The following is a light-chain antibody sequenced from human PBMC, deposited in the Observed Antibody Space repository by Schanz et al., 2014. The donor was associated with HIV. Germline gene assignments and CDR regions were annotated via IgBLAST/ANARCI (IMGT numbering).Light chain of an antibody. CDR2: GAS. CDR1: QIISTS. CDR3: QQYSSSPPST. J-gene: IGKJ4*01. Sequence: EAVLTQSPATLSVYPGERVTLSCRTTQIISTSLAWYQQRPGQAPRLLISGASSRATGIPDRFSGSGSGTDFTLIISRLEPEDFAVYYCQQYSSSPPSTFGGGTKVAIK. V-gene: IGKV3-20*01.